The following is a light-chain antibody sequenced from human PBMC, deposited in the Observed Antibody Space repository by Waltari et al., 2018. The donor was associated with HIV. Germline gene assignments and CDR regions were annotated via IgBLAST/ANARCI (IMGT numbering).Light chain of an antibody. Sequence: DIQLTQSPSFLSASVGDTVTITCRASQGVSTYLAWYQQRPGEVPKLLIYSASTLKTGVPSRFSGSGSGTEFSLTISGLQPEDLATYYCQQLNSYPLTFGGGTTVEIK. CDR1: QGVSTY. CDR3: QQLNSYPLT. J-gene: IGKJ4*02. V-gene: IGKV1-9*01. CDR2: SAS.